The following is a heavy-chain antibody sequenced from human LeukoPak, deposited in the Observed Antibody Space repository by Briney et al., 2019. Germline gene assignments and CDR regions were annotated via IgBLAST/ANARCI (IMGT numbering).Heavy chain of an antibody. Sequence: GGSLRLSCAASGFTFSSYEMNWVRQAPGKGLEWVSAISGSGGSTYYADSVKGRFTISRDNSKNTLYLQMNSLRAEDTAVYYCAKLSDGSGYFDYWGQGTLVTVSS. CDR2: ISGSGGST. D-gene: IGHD3-10*01. CDR3: AKLSDGSGYFDY. J-gene: IGHJ4*02. CDR1: GFTFSSYE. V-gene: IGHV3-23*01.